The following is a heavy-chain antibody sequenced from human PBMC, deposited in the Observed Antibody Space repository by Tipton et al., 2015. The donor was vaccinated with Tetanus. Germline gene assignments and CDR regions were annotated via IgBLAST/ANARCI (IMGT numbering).Heavy chain of an antibody. J-gene: IGHJ5*02. CDR1: GYSFTSHW. D-gene: IGHD6-6*01. Sequence: QLVQSGADVKKPGESLKISCKASGYSFTSHWIGWVRQMPGKGLEWMGMIFPDDSDTRYSPSFQGHVTFSVDKSTSTVYLQWSSLKASATAMYFCARMYRSSSPFAPWGRGTLVAVSS. V-gene: IGHV5-51*01. CDR3: ARMYRSSSPFAP. CDR2: IFPDDSDT.